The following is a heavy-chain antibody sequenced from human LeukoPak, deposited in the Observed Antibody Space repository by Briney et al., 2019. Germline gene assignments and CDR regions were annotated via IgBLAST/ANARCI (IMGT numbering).Heavy chain of an antibody. CDR2: ISDNSNYI. CDR1: GFTFNTYS. Sequence: GGSLRLSCAASGFTFNTYSMNWVRQAPGKGLEWVSSISDNSNYIYYSDSVEGRFTISRDNAKNSLYLQMNSLRVEDTAVYYCANHFACGSTSCPPFDSWGQGALVTVSS. V-gene: IGHV3-21*01. D-gene: IGHD2-2*01. CDR3: ANHFACGSTSCPPFDS. J-gene: IGHJ4*02.